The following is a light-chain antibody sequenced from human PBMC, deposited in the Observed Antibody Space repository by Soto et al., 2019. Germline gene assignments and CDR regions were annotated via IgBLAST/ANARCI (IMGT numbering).Light chain of an antibody. CDR2: GAS. Sequence: EIVLTQSPGTLSLSPGERATLSCRASQSVSSSYLAWYQQEPGQAPRLLIYGASSRATGIPDRFSGSGSGTDFTLTISRLEPEDFAVYYCQQYGLFTFCPGTKVDIK. V-gene: IGKV3-20*01. CDR3: QQYGLFT. CDR1: QSVSSSY. J-gene: IGKJ3*01.